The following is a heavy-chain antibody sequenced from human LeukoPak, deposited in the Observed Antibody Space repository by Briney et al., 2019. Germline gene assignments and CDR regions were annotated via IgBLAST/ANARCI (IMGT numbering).Heavy chain of an antibody. D-gene: IGHD3-10*01. V-gene: IGHV3-74*01. CDR3: ARVRGESPRWFDP. Sequence: GGSLRLSCAASGFTISSYWMLWVRQAPGKGLVWVAHINSHGSSTSYADSVKGRFTISRDNAKNMLYLQMNSLRAEDTAVYYCARVRGESPRWFDPWGQGTLVTVSS. CDR1: GFTISSYW. CDR2: INSHGSST. J-gene: IGHJ5*02.